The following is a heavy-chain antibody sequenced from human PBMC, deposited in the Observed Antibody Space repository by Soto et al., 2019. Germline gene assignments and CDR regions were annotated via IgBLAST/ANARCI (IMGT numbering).Heavy chain of an antibody. J-gene: IGHJ6*02. V-gene: IGHV3-23*01. CDR3: AKGRSYYYYYGVDV. Sequence: EVQLLESGGGLVQPGGSLRLSCAASGFTFSSCAMGWVRQAPGTGLEWVSDIIDSGGSTYYADSVKGRFTIFRDNPKSTPYLQMNSLRAEDTALYYCAKGRSYYYYYGVDVWGQGTAVTVSS. CDR2: IIDSGGST. CDR1: GFTFSSCA.